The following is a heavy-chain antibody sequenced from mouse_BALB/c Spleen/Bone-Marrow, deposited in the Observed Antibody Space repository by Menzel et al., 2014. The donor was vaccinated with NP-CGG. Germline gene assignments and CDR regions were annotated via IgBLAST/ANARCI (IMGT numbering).Heavy chain of an antibody. CDR1: GYTFTSYV. CDR2: INPYNDGT. D-gene: IGHD2-14*01. V-gene: IGHV1-14*01. J-gene: IGHJ3*01. Sequence: EVQLQQSGPELVKPGASVKMSCRASGYTFTSYVMHWVKQKPGQGLGWIGYINPYNDGTKYNEKFKGKATLTSDKSSSTAYMELSSLTSEDSAVYYCARSGRYDGFAYWGQGTLVTVSA. CDR3: ARSGRYDGFAY.